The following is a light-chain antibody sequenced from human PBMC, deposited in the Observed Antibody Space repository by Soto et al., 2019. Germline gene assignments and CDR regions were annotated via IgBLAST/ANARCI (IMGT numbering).Light chain of an antibody. V-gene: IGKV1-5*03. CDR2: KAS. CDR1: QSISSW. CDR3: QQYNSYPLT. J-gene: IGKJ4*01. Sequence: DIQMTQSPSTLSASVGDRVTITCRASQSISSWLAWYQQKPGKAPKLLIYKASSLESGVPPRFSGSGSGTEFTLTISSLQPDDFATYYCQQYNSYPLTFGGGTKV.